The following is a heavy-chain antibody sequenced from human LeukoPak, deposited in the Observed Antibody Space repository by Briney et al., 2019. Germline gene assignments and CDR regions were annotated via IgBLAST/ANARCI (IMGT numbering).Heavy chain of an antibody. V-gene: IGHV3-23*01. CDR2: ISSSGSGGNT. J-gene: IGHJ4*02. Sequence: GGSLRLSCVASGVTLSNYAMSWARQAPGKGLEWVSGISSSGSGGNTYYADSVKGRFTISRDNSKDTLYLQMNSLRAEDTAVYYCAKPYCSGGSCDKPFDYWGQGTLVTVSS. CDR1: GVTLSNYA. D-gene: IGHD2-15*01. CDR3: AKPYCSGGSCDKPFDY.